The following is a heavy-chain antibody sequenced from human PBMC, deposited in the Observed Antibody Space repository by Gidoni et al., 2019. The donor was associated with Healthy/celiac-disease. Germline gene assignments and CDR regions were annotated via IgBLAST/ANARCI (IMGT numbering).Heavy chain of an antibody. J-gene: IGHJ4*02. CDR1: GFTFRSYW. CDR2: IKQDGSEK. Sequence: LVESGGGLVQPGGSLRLSCAASGFTFRSYWMSWVRQAPGKGLEWVANIKQDGSEKYYVDSVKGRFTISRDNAQNSLYLQMNSLRAEDTAVYYCAREDYYGSGSHFDYWGQGTLVTVSS. V-gene: IGHV3-7*03. CDR3: AREDYYGSGSHFDY. D-gene: IGHD3-10*01.